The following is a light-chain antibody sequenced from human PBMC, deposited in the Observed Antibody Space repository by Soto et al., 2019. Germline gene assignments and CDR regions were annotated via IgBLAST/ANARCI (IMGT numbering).Light chain of an antibody. CDR1: SSDVGGYNY. V-gene: IGLV2-14*01. J-gene: IGLJ1*01. CDR2: EVT. Sequence: QSVLTQPASVSGSPGQSITISCTGTSSDVGGYNYVSWYQQHPGKAPKLMIYEVTNRPSGISNRFSGSKSGNTASLTITGLRAEDEADYYCSSFISTSTLPYVFGTGTKVTVL. CDR3: SSFISTSTLPYV.